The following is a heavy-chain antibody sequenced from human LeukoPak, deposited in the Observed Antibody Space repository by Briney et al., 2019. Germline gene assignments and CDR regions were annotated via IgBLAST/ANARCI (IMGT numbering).Heavy chain of an antibody. D-gene: IGHD6-13*01. V-gene: IGHV1-69*06. CDR2: IIPIFGTA. J-gene: IGHJ1*01. CDR3: ASKPIAAADAEYFQH. CDR1: GGTFSSYA. Sequence: GSSVKVSCKASGGTFSSYAISWVRQAPGPGLERMGGIIPIFGTANYAQKFQGRVTITADKSTSTAYMELSSLRSEDTAVYYCASKPIAAADAEYFQHWGQGTLVTVSS.